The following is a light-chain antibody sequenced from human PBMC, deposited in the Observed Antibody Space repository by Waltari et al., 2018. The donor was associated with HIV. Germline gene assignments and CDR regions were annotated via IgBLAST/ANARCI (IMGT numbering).Light chain of an antibody. CDR3: SSYTTSSTSVV. CDR1: RSDVGGYNY. Sequence: QSALTQPASVSGSPGQSITISCTGTRSDVGGYNYVSWYQQHPGKAPKLMIYEVSNRPSGVSKRFSGSKSGNTASLTISGLQAEDEADYYCSSYTTSSTSVVFGGGTKLTVL. CDR2: EVS. J-gene: IGLJ2*01. V-gene: IGLV2-14*01.